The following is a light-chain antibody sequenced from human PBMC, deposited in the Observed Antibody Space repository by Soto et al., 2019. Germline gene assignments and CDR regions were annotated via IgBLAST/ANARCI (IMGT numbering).Light chain of an antibody. V-gene: IGKV1-13*02. CDR3: QQYVRPPFA. CDR2: DAS. J-gene: IGKJ2*01. Sequence: AIQLTQSPSSLSASVGDRVTITCRASQGISSYLAWYQQKPGQAPRLLIYDASTRAAGVPDRVTGGGSGTDFTLTISALEPYDFALYCCQQYVRPPFAFGQGTRLEI. CDR1: QGISSY.